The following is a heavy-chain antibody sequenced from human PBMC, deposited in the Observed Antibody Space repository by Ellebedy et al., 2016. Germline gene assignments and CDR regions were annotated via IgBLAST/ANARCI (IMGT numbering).Heavy chain of an antibody. Sequence: ASVKVSXXASGYTFTGYYMHWVRQAPGQGLEWMGWINPNSGGTNYAQKFQGRVTMTRDTSISTAYMELRSLRSDDTAVYYCARVAPDIVVVVAATVPTDYYYMDVWGKGTTVTVSS. V-gene: IGHV1-2*02. CDR3: ARVAPDIVVVVAATVPTDYYYMDV. CDR2: INPNSGGT. D-gene: IGHD2-15*01. CDR1: GYTFTGYY. J-gene: IGHJ6*03.